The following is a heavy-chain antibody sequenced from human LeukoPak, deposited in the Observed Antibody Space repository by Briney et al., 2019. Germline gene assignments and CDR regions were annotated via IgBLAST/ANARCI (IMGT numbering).Heavy chain of an antibody. Sequence: SQTLSLTCAISGDSVPSNSAAWNWIRQSPSRGLEWLGRTYYRSKWYNDYAVSVKSRITINPDTSKNQFSLQLNSVTPEDTAVYYCAREVQLWPTGEYYGMDVWGKGTTVTVSS. CDR3: AREVQLWPTGEYYGMDV. CDR2: TYYRSKWYN. V-gene: IGHV6-1*01. D-gene: IGHD5-18*01. J-gene: IGHJ6*04. CDR1: GDSVPSNSAA.